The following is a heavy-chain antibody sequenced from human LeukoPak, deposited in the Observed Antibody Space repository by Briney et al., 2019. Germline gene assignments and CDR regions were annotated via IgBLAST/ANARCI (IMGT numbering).Heavy chain of an antibody. D-gene: IGHD5-18*01. V-gene: IGHV3-48*03. CDR3: ARAGYSYGILGDYFDY. CDR1: GFTFSSYE. CDR2: ISSSGSTI. J-gene: IGHJ4*02. Sequence: GGSLRLSCAASGFTFSSYEMNWVRQAPRKGLEWVSYISSSGSTIYYADSVKGRFTISRDNAKNSLYLQMNSLRAEDTAVYYCARAGYSYGILGDYFDYWGQGTLVTVSS.